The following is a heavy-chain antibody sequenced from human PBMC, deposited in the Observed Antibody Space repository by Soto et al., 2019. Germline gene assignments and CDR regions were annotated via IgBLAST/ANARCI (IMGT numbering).Heavy chain of an antibody. CDR1: GGSISSSSYY. D-gene: IGHD4-4*01. CDR3: ARTRTVAYYYGMDV. Sequence: SETLSLTCTVSGGSISSSSYYWGWIRQPPGKGLEWIGSIYYSGSTYYNPSLKSRVTISVDTSKNQFSLKLSSVTAADTALYYCARTRTVAYYYGMDVWGQGTTVTVSS. CDR2: IYYSGST. J-gene: IGHJ6*02. V-gene: IGHV4-39*01.